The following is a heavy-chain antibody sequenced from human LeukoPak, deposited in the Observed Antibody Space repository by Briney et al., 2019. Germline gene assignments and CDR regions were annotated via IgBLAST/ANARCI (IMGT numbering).Heavy chain of an antibody. J-gene: IGHJ4*02. CDR3: ARVGNDGSGTFRY. CDR1: GYTFSSYG. V-gene: IGHV1-18*01. Sequence: ASVKVSCKASGYTFSSYGITWVRQAPGQGLQWMAWISAYNGKTNYAQKLQGRVRMTTDTSTSTAYMELRNLTSDDTAVYYCARVGNDGSGTFRYWGQGTLVTVSS. CDR2: ISAYNGKT. D-gene: IGHD3-10*01.